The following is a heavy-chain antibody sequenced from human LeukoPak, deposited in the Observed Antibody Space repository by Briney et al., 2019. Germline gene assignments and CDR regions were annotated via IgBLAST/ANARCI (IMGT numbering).Heavy chain of an antibody. CDR1: GYTFTSYG. CDR3: ARDYYDSSGYYYLYYYYYMDV. J-gene: IGHJ6*03. CDR2: ISAYNGNT. V-gene: IGHV1-18*01. Sequence: ASVKVSCKASGYTFTSYGISWVRQAPGQGLEWIGWISAYNGNTNYAQKLQGRVTMTTDTSTSTAYMELRSLRSDDTAVYYCARDYYDSSGYYYLYYYYYMDVWGKGTTVTVSS. D-gene: IGHD3-22*01.